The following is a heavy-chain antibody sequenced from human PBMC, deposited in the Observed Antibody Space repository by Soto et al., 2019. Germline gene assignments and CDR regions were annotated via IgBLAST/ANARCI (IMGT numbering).Heavy chain of an antibody. Sequence: QVQLVQSGAEVKKPGASVKVSCKASGYTFTSYAMHWVRQAPGQRLEWMGWINAGNGNTKYSQKFQGRVTITRDTSASTAYMELSSLRSEDTAVYYCARDSEGYSSGLPPELFYFDYWGQGTLVTVSS. CDR1: GYTFTSYA. V-gene: IGHV1-3*01. D-gene: IGHD6-19*01. CDR2: INAGNGNT. CDR3: ARDSEGYSSGLPPELFYFDY. J-gene: IGHJ4*02.